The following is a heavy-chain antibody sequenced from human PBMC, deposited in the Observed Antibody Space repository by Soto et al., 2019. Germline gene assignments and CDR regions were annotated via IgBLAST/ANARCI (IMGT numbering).Heavy chain of an antibody. V-gene: IGHV1-69*13. CDR3: AREAPYCTSATCPKFYDMDV. J-gene: IGHJ6*02. CDR1: GGTFGSYA. CDR2: IIPILNSP. D-gene: IGHD2-2*01. Sequence: SVKVSCKASGGTFGSYAITWVRRAPGQGLEWLGGIIPILNSPAYAQKFKARVVITADEITNTAYMELNSLRFDDTAVHYCAREAPYCTSATCPKFYDMDVWGQGATVTVSS.